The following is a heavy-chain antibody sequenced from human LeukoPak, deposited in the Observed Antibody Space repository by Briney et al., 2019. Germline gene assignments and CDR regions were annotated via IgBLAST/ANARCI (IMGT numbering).Heavy chain of an antibody. CDR1: GFTFSSYG. Sequence: GGSLRLSCAASGFTFSSYGMHWVRQAPGKGLEWVSTISGGGGSTYYADSVKGRFTISRDNSKNTPYLQVNSLRAEDTAVYYCAKGGKWDVTPFDYWGQGTLVTVSS. CDR2: ISGGGGST. CDR3: AKGGKWDVTPFDY. D-gene: IGHD1-26*01. V-gene: IGHV3-23*01. J-gene: IGHJ4*02.